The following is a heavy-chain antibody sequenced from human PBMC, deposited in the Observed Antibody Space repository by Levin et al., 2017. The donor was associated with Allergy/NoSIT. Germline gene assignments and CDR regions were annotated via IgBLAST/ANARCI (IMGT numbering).Heavy chain of an antibody. D-gene: IGHD6-13*01. J-gene: IGHJ6*02. Sequence: KISCKASGGTFSSYAISWVRQAPGQGLEWMGGIIPIFGTANYAQKFQGRVTITADKSTSTAYMELSSLRSEDTAVYYCATTDSSSWSLHPIYYYYYGMDVWGQGTTVTVSS. CDR2: IIPIFGTA. CDR1: GGTFSSYA. V-gene: IGHV1-69*06. CDR3: ATTDSSSWSLHPIYYYYYGMDV.